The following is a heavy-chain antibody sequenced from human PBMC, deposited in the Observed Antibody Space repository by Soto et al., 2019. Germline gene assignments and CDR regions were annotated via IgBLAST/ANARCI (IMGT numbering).Heavy chain of an antibody. V-gene: IGHV1-2*02. D-gene: IGHD3-16*01. CDR3: ARESLHYDLYGMDV. Sequence: QVQLVQSGAEVKKPGASVKVSCKASGYTFTDYYVHWVRQAPGQRLEWMGWIKSDSGTTHYAQKFEGRVTMTRDTSISTAFMGLSTLRSDDTAVYYCARESLHYDLYGMDVWGQGTTVTVS. CDR1: GYTFTDYY. CDR2: IKSDSGTT. J-gene: IGHJ6*02.